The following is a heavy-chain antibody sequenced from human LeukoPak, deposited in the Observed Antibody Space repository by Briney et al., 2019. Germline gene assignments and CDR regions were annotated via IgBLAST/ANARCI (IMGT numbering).Heavy chain of an antibody. J-gene: IGHJ4*02. CDR1: GFTFSSYA. D-gene: IGHD5-12*01. CDR3: ARATSRYSGYAPGDYFDY. Sequence: PGGSLRLSCAASGFTFSSYAMHWVRQAPGKGLEWVAVISYDGSNKYYADSVKGRFTISRDNSKNTLYLQMNSLRAEDTAVYYCARATSRYSGYAPGDYFDYWGQGTLVTVSS. V-gene: IGHV3-30-3*01. CDR2: ISYDGSNK.